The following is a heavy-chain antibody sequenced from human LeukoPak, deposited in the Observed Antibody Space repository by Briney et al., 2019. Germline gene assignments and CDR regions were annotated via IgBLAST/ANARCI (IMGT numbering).Heavy chain of an antibody. CDR1: GGSFSGYY. D-gene: IGHD2-15*01. CDR2: INHSGST. V-gene: IGHV4-34*01. J-gene: IGHJ5*02. Sequence: SETLSLTCAVYGGSFSGYYWSWIRQPPGKGLEWSGEINHSGSTNYNPSLKSRVPISVDTSKHQFSLKLSSVTAADTAVYYCARARKEVVVVAAAYWFDPWGQGTLVTVSS. CDR3: ARARKEVVVVAAAYWFDP.